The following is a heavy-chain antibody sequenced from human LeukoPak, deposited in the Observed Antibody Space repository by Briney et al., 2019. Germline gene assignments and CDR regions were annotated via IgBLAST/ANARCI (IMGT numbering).Heavy chain of an antibody. Sequence: SETLSLTCAVYGGSFSGYYWSWIRQPPGKGLEWIGEINHSGSTNYNPSLKSRVTISVDTSKNQFSLKLSSVTAADTAVYYCARGRDIVVVPAAPQYYYYGMDVWGQGTLVTVSS. D-gene: IGHD2-2*01. CDR1: GGSFSGYY. CDR3: ARGRDIVVVPAAPQYYYYGMDV. J-gene: IGHJ6*02. CDR2: INHSGST. V-gene: IGHV4-34*01.